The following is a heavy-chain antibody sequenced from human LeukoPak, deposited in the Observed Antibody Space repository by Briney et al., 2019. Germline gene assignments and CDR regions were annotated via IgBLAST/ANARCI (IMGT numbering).Heavy chain of an antibody. J-gene: IGHJ4*02. Sequence: PGGSLRLSCAASGFTFSSYWMHWVRQAPGKGLVWVSRINSDESSTSYAGSVKGRFTISRDSAKNTLYLQMNSLRAEDTAVYYCARGQQQLGSSNFDYWGQGTLVTVSS. CDR3: ARGQQQLGSSNFDY. CDR2: INSDESST. CDR1: GFTFSSYW. D-gene: IGHD6-13*01. V-gene: IGHV3-74*01.